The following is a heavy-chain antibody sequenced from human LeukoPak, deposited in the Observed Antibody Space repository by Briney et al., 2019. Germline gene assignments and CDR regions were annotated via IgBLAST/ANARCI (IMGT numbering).Heavy chain of an antibody. V-gene: IGHV5-51*01. CDR2: IYPGDSPSDSDT. CDR1: GYSFTSYW. Sequence: GESLKISCKASGYSFTSYWIAWVRQMPGKGLEWMGIIYPGDSPSDSDTRYSPSFQGQVTISADKSVSTTYLQWSSLKASDTAMYYCARRGLSGYYYWFDPWGQGTLVTVSS. J-gene: IGHJ5*02. CDR3: ARRGLSGYYYWFDP. D-gene: IGHD3-22*01.